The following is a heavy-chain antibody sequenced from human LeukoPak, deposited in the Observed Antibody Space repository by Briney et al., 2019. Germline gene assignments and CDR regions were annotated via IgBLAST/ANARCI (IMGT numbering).Heavy chain of an antibody. V-gene: IGHV3-11*01. CDR2: ISSSGSTI. J-gene: IGHJ4*02. Sequence: GGSLRLSCAASGFTFSDYYMSWIRQAPGKGPEWVSYISSSGSTIYYADSVKGRFTISRDNAKNSLYLQMNSLRAEDTAVYYCARYCSSTSCRLRFDYWGQGTLVTVSS. CDR1: GFTFSDYY. CDR3: ARYCSSTSCRLRFDY. D-gene: IGHD2-2*01.